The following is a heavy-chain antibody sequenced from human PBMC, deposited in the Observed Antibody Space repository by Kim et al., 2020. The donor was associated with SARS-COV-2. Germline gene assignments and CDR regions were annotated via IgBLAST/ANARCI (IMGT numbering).Heavy chain of an antibody. CDR2: ISYDGSNK. CDR1: GFTFSSYA. Sequence: GGSLRLSCAASGFTFSSYAMHWVRQAPGKGLEWVAVISYDGSNKYYADSVKGRFTISRDNSKNTLYLQMNSLRAEDTAVYYCARGGYGGHWFDPWGQGTLVTVSS. D-gene: IGHD5-12*01. CDR3: ARGGYGGHWFDP. J-gene: IGHJ5*02. V-gene: IGHV3-30*04.